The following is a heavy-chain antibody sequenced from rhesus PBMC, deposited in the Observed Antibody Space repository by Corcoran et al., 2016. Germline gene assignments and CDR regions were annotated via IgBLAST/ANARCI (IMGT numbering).Heavy chain of an antibody. Sequence: QVQLQESGPGLVQPSATLSLTCAVSGSSISLVYSWGWIRQPPGKGREWIGSIYGRGGSKYLNPTLKSRVTLSVDTSKNQFSLKLNSVTAADTAVYFCARDLYSWSYCDYWGQGVLVTVSS. D-gene: IGHD1-1-1*01. V-gene: IGHV4S14*01. CDR1: GSSISLVYS. CDR2: IYGRGGSK. CDR3: ARDLYSWSYCDY. J-gene: IGHJ4*01.